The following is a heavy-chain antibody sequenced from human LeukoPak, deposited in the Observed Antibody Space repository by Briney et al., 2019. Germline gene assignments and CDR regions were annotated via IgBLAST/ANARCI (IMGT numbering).Heavy chain of an antibody. D-gene: IGHD6-19*01. CDR1: GFTFSSYA. Sequence: GGSLRLSGAASGFTFSSYAMHWVRQAPGKGLEWVAVISYDGSNKYYADSVKGRFTISRDNSKNTLYLQMNSLRAEGTAVYYCARSLAGAPFDYWGQGTLVTVSS. CDR2: ISYDGSNK. CDR3: ARSLAGAPFDY. J-gene: IGHJ4*02. V-gene: IGHV3-30-3*01.